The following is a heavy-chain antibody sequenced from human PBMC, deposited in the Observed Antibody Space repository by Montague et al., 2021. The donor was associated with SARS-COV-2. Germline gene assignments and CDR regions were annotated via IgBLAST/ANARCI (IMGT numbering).Heavy chain of an antibody. CDR1: GFSVSTSGLC. D-gene: IGHD6-19*01. CDR3: ARIPEYSSGGGPDWYFDL. V-gene: IGHV2-70*01. J-gene: IGHJ2*01. Sequence: PALVKPTQTLTLTCTFSGFSVSTSGLCVSWICQPPGKALEWLALIDWDDDTYYSTSLKTRLAISKDTSKNQVVPTMTDMDPVDTGTYYCARIPEYSSGGGPDWYFDLWGRGTLVTVSS. CDR2: IDWDDDT.